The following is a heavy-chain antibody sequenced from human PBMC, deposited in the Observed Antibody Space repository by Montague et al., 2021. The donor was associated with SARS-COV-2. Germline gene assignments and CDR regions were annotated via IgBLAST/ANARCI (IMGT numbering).Heavy chain of an antibody. CDR3: ARGGSYSSGWCGVDYYYGMDV. CDR1: GGSIGSGGYY. J-gene: IGHJ6*02. CDR2: IYYSGST. Sequence: TLSLTCTVSGGSIGSGGYYWSWIRQHPGKGLEWIGYIYYSGSTYYNPSLKSRVTISVDTSKNRFSLKLSSVTAADTAVYYCARGGSYSSGWCGVDYYYGMDVWGQGTTVTVSS. D-gene: IGHD6-19*01. V-gene: IGHV4-31*03.